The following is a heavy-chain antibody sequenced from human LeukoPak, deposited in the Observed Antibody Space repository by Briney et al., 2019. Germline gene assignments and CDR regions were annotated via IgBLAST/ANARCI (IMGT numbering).Heavy chain of an antibody. Sequence: GGSLRLSCATSGFTCSRYGMHWVRQAPGKGLEWVAVIAYDGSNKYYADSVKGRFTISRDNSKNTVYLQMNSLRPEDTAAYYCTKRWELTRGDDYWGQGTLVTVSS. V-gene: IGHV3-30*18. CDR1: GFTCSRYG. CDR2: IAYDGSNK. J-gene: IGHJ4*02. D-gene: IGHD1-26*01. CDR3: TKRWELTRGDDY.